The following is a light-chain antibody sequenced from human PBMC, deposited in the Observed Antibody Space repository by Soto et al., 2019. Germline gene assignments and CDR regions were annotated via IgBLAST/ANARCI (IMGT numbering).Light chain of an antibody. Sequence: QSALTQPASVSGSPGQSITISCTGTSSDVGGYNYVSWYQQHPGKAPKLMIYEVSNRPSGVSNRFSGSKSGNTASLTISGLQAEDEADYYCSSYTRSSIRVFGTGTKVTVL. CDR3: SSYTRSSIRV. CDR1: SSDVGGYNY. CDR2: EVS. V-gene: IGLV2-14*01. J-gene: IGLJ1*01.